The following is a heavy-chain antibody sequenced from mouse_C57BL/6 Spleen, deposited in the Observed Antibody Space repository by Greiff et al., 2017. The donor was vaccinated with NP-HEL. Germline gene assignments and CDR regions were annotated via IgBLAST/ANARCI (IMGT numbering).Heavy chain of an antibody. CDR2: INPGSGGT. CDR1: GYAFTNYL. V-gene: IGHV1-54*01. CDR3: ARRGGYDGGPLYAMDY. D-gene: IGHD2-2*01. Sequence: VQLQQSGAELVRPGTSVKVSCTASGYAFTNYLIEWVKQRPGQGLEWIGVINPGSGGTNYNEKFKGKATLTADKSSSTAYMQLSSLTSEDSAVYFCARRGGYDGGPLYAMDYWGQGTSVTVSS. J-gene: IGHJ4*01.